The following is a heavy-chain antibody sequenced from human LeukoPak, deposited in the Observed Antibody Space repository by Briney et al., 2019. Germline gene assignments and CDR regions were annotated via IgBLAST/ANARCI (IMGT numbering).Heavy chain of an antibody. V-gene: IGHV1-2*02. Sequence: ASVTVPCKASGYTFTGYYMHWVRQAPGQGLEWVGWINPNSGGTNYAQKFQGRVTMTSDTSISTAYMELSRLRSDDTAVYYCARELELRPYYGMDVWGQGTTVTVSS. D-gene: IGHD1-7*01. CDR3: ARELELRPYYGMDV. CDR2: INPNSGGT. CDR1: GYTFTGYY. J-gene: IGHJ6*02.